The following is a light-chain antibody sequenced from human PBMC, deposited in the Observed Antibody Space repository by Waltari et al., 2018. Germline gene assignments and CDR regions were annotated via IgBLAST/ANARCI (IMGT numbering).Light chain of an antibody. Sequence: ALHITQSPSSLSASVGESVTLTFRASQDSRCKLCLYLQKPATPPVLLIYAASSSHNGVPSRFSGIGSGTDFALTISSLQPEDFATYYCLQDHSYPYTFGQGTKLDI. CDR3: LQDHSYPYT. V-gene: IGKV1-6*01. CDR2: AAS. J-gene: IGKJ2*01. CDR1: QDSRCK.